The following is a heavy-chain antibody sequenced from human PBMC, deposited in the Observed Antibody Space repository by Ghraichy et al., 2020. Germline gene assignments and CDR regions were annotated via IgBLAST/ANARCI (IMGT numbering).Heavy chain of an antibody. J-gene: IGHJ6*02. CDR1: GGSVSSGSYY. V-gene: IGHV4-61*01. CDR2: IYYSGST. D-gene: IGHD2-2*01. Sequence: SETLSLTCTVSGGSVSSGSYYWSWIRQPPGKGLEWIGYIYYSGSTNYKPSLKSRVTISVDTSKNQFSLKLSSVTAADTAVYYCARGSTSIYGMDVWGQGTTVTVSS. CDR3: ARGSTSIYGMDV.